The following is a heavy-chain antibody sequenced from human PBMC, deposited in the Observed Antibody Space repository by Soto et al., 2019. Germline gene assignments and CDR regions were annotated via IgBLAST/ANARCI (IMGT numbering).Heavy chain of an antibody. J-gene: IGHJ4*02. CDR1: GGSISSYY. CDR3: ARAPIGPYDFWSGYSYYFDY. D-gene: IGHD3-3*01. CDR2: IYYSGST. V-gene: IGHV4-59*06. Sequence: SETLSLTCTVSGGSISSYYWSRIRQHPGKGLDWIGYIYYSGSTYYNPSLKSRVTISVDTSKNQFSLKLSSVTAADTAVYYCARAPIGPYDFWSGYSYYFDYWGQGTLVTVSS.